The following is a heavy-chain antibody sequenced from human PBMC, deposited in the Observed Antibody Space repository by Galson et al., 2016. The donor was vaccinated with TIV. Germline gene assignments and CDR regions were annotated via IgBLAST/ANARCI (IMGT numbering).Heavy chain of an antibody. J-gene: IGHJ4*02. CDR2: VSGSGYST. Sequence: SLRLSCAASGFTFSAYAMSWVRQAPGKGLEWVSVVSGSGYSTYYADSVKGRFTITSDNSRNTVYLQMNSLRAEDTAVYYIAKGAAWDTSMGWLGFWFDYWGQGTLVTVSS. CDR1: GFTFSAYA. CDR3: AKGAAWDTSMGWLGFWFDY. D-gene: IGHD5-18*01. V-gene: IGHV3-23*01.